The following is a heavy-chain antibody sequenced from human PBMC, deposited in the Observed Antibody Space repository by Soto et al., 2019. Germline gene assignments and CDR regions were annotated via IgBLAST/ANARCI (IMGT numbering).Heavy chain of an antibody. CDR2: IYYSGST. V-gene: IGHV4-31*03. CDR3: ARTQSGIAAAGPSWEWPSHGMDV. Sequence: PSETLSLTCTVSGGSISSGGYYWSWIRQHPGKGLEWIGYIYYSGSTYYNPSLKSRVTISVDTSKNQFSLKLSSVTAADTAVYYCARTQSGIAAAGPSWEWPSHGMDVWGQGTTVTVSS. J-gene: IGHJ6*02. D-gene: IGHD6-13*01. CDR1: GGSISSGGYY.